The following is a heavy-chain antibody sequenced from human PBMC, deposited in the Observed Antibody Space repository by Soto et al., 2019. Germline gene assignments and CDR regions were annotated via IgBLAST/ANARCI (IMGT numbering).Heavy chain of an antibody. Sequence: QVQVQESGPGLVRPSETLSLTCVVSGDSLSPYYWSWIRQPPGKGLEWLGYMHYTGAASYNPSLTRRVTISMDTSKDQVSLRVNFVTAADTALYPWARDGNSGSGTYPPFDAFDIWGRGTMVTVSP. CDR1: GDSLSPYY. CDR2: MHYTGAA. D-gene: IGHD3-10*01. V-gene: IGHV4-59*01. CDR3: ARDGNSGSGTYPPFDAFDI. J-gene: IGHJ3*02.